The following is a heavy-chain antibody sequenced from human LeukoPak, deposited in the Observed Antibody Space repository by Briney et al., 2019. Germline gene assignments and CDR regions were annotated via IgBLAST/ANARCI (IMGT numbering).Heavy chain of an antibody. D-gene: IGHD3-22*01. CDR3: ARGITMIASN. Sequence: SETLSLTCAVYGGSFSGYYWSWIRQPPGKGLEWIGEINHSGSTNYNPSLKSRVTISVDTSKNQFSPKLSSVTAADTAVYYCARGITMIASNWGQGTLVTVSS. V-gene: IGHV4-34*01. CDR2: INHSGST. J-gene: IGHJ4*02. CDR1: GGSFSGYY.